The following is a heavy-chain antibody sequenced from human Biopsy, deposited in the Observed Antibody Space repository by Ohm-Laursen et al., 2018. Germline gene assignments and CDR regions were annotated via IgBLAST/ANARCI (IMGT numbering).Heavy chain of an antibody. J-gene: IGHJ5*02. CDR1: GGSVSSNTDY. V-gene: IGHV4-39*01. CDR3: ARHPTGFWFDP. CDR2: IFYTGII. Sequence: PSETLSLTCIVSGGSVSSNTDYWAWLRQPPGKGLEWIGSIFYTGIIFYNPSLKSRVSISVDTSTNQFSLKVSSVTAADTALYFCARHPTGFWFDPWDHGTLVTVSS.